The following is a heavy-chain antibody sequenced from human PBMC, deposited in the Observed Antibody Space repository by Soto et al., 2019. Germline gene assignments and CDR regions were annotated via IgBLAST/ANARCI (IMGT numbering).Heavy chain of an antibody. V-gene: IGHV1-2*02. CDR1: GYTFTDRY. CDR3: ARAKPGGNNWKYGDY. CDR2: INPHGGGT. Sequence: ASVKGSCKASGYTFTDRYIHWVRQAPGQGLEWMGWINPHGGGTHFAQEFQGRITMTKDTSISTAYLELGRLRSDDTAVYYCARAKPGGNNWKYGDYWGQGTVVTVSS. J-gene: IGHJ4*02. D-gene: IGHD1-7*01.